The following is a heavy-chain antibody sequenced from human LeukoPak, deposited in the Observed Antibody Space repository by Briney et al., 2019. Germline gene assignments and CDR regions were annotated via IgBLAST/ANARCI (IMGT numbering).Heavy chain of an antibody. V-gene: IGHV1-69*01. CDR1: GRTFSSYA. CDR3: ARIGLWYAFDI. Sequence: GASVKVSCKASGRTFSSYAISWVRQAPGQGLEWMGGIIPIFGTANYAQKFQGRVTITADESTSTAYMELSSLRSEDTAVYYCARIGLWYAFDIWGQGTMVTVSS. CDR2: IIPIFGTA. J-gene: IGHJ3*02. D-gene: IGHD5-18*01.